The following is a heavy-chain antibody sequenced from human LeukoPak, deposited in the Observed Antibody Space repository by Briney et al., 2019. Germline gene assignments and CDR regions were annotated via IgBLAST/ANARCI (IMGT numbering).Heavy chain of an antibody. D-gene: IGHD6-13*01. CDR2: IGGSGGPT. CDR3: ARRPDYTTSWSCLDC. J-gene: IGHJ4*02. V-gene: IGHV3-23*01. CDR1: GFTFSSYA. Sequence: GGSLRLSCAASGFTFSSYAMSWVRQAPGKGLEWVSIIGGSGGPTYYADSVKGRFTISRDNSKNTLYLQMNSLRAEDTALYYCARRPDYTTSWSCLDCWGQGTLVTVSS.